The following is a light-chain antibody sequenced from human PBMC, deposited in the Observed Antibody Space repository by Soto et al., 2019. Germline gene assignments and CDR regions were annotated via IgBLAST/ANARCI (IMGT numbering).Light chain of an antibody. CDR1: QAMSSS. Sequence: DIQLTQSPSFLSASVGDRVTITCRASQAMSSSLAWYQQKPAQAPKLLIYASSTLQSGVPSRFSGSGSGTEFTLTISSLQPEDIATYYCQHSDHLPLFGPGTKVDF. J-gene: IGKJ3*01. CDR3: QHSDHLPL. V-gene: IGKV1-9*01. CDR2: ASS.